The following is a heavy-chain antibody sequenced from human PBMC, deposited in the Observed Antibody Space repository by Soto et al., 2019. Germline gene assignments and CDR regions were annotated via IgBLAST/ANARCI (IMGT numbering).Heavy chain of an antibody. CDR3: GRGRSGQIVVFY. CDR1: GYTFTGHY. V-gene: IGHV1-2*02. D-gene: IGHD1-26*01. CDR2: IGPESGAT. Sequence: EASVKVSCKASGYTFTGHYIHWVRQAPEQGPEWMGEIGPESGATRYAQRFQGRVTMTRDMSITTVYMELNNLSPDDTAVYYCGRGRSGQIVVFYWGQGTPVTGSS. J-gene: IGHJ4*02.